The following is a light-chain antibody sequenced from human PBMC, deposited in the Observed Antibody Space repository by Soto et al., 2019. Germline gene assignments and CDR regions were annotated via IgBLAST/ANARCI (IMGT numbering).Light chain of an antibody. CDR2: GAS. J-gene: IGKJ1*01. CDR3: QQYNNWPPL. V-gene: IGKV3-15*01. Sequence: EIVMTQSPATLSVSPGERATLSCRASQSVSSNLAWYQQKPGQAPRLLIYGASTRATGIPARFSGSGSGTEFTLPISSLQSEDFAVYYCQQYNNWPPLFGQGTKVDIK. CDR1: QSVSSN.